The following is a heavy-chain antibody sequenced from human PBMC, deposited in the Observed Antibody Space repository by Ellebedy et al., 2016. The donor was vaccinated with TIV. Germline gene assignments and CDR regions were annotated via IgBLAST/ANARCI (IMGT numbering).Heavy chain of an antibody. CDR1: GFTSSFYA. CDR3: ARARPYCSGDCYSFGN. J-gene: IGHJ4*02. V-gene: IGHV3-74*01. CDR2: INPDGSDT. Sequence: GGSLRLSXTASGFTSSFYAVHWVRQAPGKGLEWVSRINPDGSDTTYGDSVRGRFTISRDNARNIVYLQMNSLRAEDTAVYYCARARPYCSGDCYSFGNWGQGSLVTVSS. D-gene: IGHD2-21*02.